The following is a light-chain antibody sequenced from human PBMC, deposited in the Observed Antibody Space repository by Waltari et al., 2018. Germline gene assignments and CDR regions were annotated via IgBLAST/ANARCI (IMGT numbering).Light chain of an antibody. CDR2: GVS. CDR3: QHYLRLPVA. V-gene: IGKV3-20*01. J-gene: IGKJ1*01. Sequence: EIVLPQPPDTLSFSPGERATLSCRASQSVNRSLAWYKQKPGQAPRLLIYGVSTRATGIPDRFSGSGSGADFSLNITRLEPEDFAVYYCQHYLRLPVAFGQGTKVDIK. CDR1: QSVNRS.